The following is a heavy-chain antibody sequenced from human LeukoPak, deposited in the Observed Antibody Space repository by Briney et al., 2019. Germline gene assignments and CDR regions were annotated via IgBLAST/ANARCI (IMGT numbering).Heavy chain of an antibody. Sequence: ASVRVSCKGSGDTFSRYHMHWVRQAPGQGLEWMGIINPSGSSTRNAQKFQGRVTLTRDTSTSTVYMELSSLSSDDTAVYFCASGFYYFEYWGQGTLVTVSP. CDR2: INPSGSST. V-gene: IGHV1-46*01. D-gene: IGHD3-3*01. J-gene: IGHJ4*02. CDR1: GDTFSRYH. CDR3: ASGFYYFEY.